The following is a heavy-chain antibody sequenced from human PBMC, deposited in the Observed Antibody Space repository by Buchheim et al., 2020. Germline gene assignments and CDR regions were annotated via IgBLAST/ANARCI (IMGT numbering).Heavy chain of an antibody. J-gene: IGHJ6*03. V-gene: IGHV1-69*01. CDR3: ARARNYYGSGRVLYYYYYYMDV. D-gene: IGHD3-10*01. Sequence: QVQLVQSGAEVKKPGSSVKVSCKASGGTFSSYAISWVRQAPGQGLEWMGGIIPIFGTANYAQKFQGRVTITADDSTSPAYMELSRLRSEDTAVYYCARARNYYGSGRVLYYYYYYMDVWGKGTT. CDR1: GGTFSSYA. CDR2: IIPIFGTA.